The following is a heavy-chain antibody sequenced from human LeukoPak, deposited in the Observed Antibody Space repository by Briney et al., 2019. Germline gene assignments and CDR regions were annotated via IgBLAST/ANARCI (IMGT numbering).Heavy chain of an antibody. CDR2: IYYSGST. Sequence: SQTLSLTCTVSGGSISSGDYYWSWIRQPPGKGLEWIGYIYYSGSTYYNPSLKSRVTISVDTSKNQFSLKLSSVTAADTAVYYCARVSGSYYDAFDIWGQGTMVTVSS. D-gene: IGHD1-26*01. V-gene: IGHV4-30-4*08. CDR1: GGSISSGDYY. CDR3: ARVSGSYYDAFDI. J-gene: IGHJ3*02.